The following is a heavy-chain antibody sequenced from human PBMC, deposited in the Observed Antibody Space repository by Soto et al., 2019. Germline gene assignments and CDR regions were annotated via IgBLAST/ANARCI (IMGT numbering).Heavy chain of an antibody. J-gene: IGHJ4*02. V-gene: IGHV3-21*01. CDR2: ISSSSSYI. Sequence: GGSLRLSCAASGFTFSSYSMNWVRQAPGKGLEWVSSISSSSSYIYYADSVKGRFTISRDNAKNSLYLQMNSLRAEDTAVYYCARVNQMVYALQWGQGTLVTVSS. CDR1: GFTFSSYS. D-gene: IGHD2-8*01. CDR3: ARVNQMVYALQ.